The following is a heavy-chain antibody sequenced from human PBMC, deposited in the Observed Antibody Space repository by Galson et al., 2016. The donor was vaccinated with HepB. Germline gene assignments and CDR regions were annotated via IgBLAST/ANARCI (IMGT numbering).Heavy chain of an antibody. CDR3: ARDPPGIGNYFDY. Sequence: SWIRQPAGKGLEWIGRMSTSGTTNYNPSLKSRVTISVDTSKNQFSLNLSSVTAADTAVYYCARDPPGIGNYFDYWGQGTLVSVSS. D-gene: IGHD1-26*01. V-gene: IGHV4-61*02. J-gene: IGHJ4*02. CDR2: MSTSGTT.